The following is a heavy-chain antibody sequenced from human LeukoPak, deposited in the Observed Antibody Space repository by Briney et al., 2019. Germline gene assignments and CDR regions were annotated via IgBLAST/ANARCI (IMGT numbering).Heavy chain of an antibody. CDR1: GGTFSSYA. V-gene: IGHV1-69*04. Sequence: GASVKVSRKASGGTFSSYAISWVRQAPGQGLEWMGRIIPILGIANYAQKFQGRVTITADKSTSTAYMELSSLRSEDTAVYYCARDPRLSSSSDYWGQGTLVTVSS. CDR3: ARDPRLSSSSDY. D-gene: IGHD6-6*01. CDR2: IIPILGIA. J-gene: IGHJ4*02.